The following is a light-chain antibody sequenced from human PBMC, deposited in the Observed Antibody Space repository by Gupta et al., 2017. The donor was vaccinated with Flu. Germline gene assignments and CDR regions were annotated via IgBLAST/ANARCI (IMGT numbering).Light chain of an antibody. J-gene: IGLJ3*02. CDR3: AAWDDSLNGLWV. V-gene: IGLV1-44*01. Sequence: QSVLTQPPAASATPGQRVTIYCSVSSSNIGSNNVNWYQQLPGTAPKLLIYSNNQRPSGVPDRFSGSKSGTSASLAISGLQSEDEADYYCAAWDDSLNGLWVFGGGTKLTVL. CDR1: SSNIGSNN. CDR2: SNN.